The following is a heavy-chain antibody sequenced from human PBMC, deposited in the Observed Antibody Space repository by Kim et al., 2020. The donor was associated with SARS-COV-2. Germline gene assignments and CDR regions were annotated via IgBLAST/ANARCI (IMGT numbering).Heavy chain of an antibody. Sequence: DSVKGRFTISSDNSKNTLSLQMSSLRSEDTAVYFCTKEGGSTIAGRFAFDIWGQGTMVTVSS. J-gene: IGHJ3*02. V-gene: IGHV3-30*02. D-gene: IGHD2-15*01. CDR3: TKEGGSTIAGRFAFDI.